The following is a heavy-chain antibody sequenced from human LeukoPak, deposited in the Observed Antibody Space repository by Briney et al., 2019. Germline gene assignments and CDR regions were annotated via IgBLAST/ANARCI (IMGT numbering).Heavy chain of an antibody. D-gene: IGHD2-21*02. CDR2: ISGSGGST. CDR1: GFTFSSYA. Sequence: GGSLRLSCVVSGFTFSSYAMSWVRQAPGRGLEWVSAISGSGGSTYYADSVKGRFTISRDNSKNTLYLQMNSLRAEDTAVYYCAKDRCGGDCYLDYWGQGTLVTVSS. J-gene: IGHJ4*02. V-gene: IGHV3-23*01. CDR3: AKDRCGGDCYLDY.